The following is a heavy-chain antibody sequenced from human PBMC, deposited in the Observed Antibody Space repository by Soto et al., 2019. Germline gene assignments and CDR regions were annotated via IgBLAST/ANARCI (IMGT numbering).Heavy chain of an antibody. CDR3: ARKRWLQNACDI. Sequence: SETLSLTCTVSGGSISSYYWSWFRQPPGKGLEWIGYIYYSGSTNYNPSLKSRVTISVDTSKNQFSLKLSSVTAADTAVYYYARKRWLQNACDIWGQGTMITVS. D-gene: IGHD5-12*01. CDR1: GGSISSYY. J-gene: IGHJ3*02. CDR2: IYYSGST. V-gene: IGHV4-59*01.